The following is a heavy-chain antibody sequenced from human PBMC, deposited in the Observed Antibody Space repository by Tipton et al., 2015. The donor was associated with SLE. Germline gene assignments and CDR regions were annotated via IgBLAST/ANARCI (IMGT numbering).Heavy chain of an antibody. D-gene: IGHD4-23*01. V-gene: IGHV3-30*03. CDR2: ISYDGSYR. Sequence: SLRLSCVASGSNNYGMHWVRQAPGKGLEWVAVISYDGSYRSYADSVKGRFTISRDNSKNMLYLEMNGLRVEDTAIYFCARDDDGGKRYFDPWGRGTLVTVSS. CDR3: ARDDDGGKRYFDP. CDR1: GSNNYG. J-gene: IGHJ2*01.